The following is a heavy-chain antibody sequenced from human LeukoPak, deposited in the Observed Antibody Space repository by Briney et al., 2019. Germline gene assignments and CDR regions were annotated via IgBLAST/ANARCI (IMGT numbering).Heavy chain of an antibody. CDR2: ISHSGST. D-gene: IGHD3-9*01. CDR3: ARDYDILTGYHAFDI. Sequence: SETLSLTCAVSGGSLSSRNRWSWVRQPPGKGLEWIAEISHSGSTNYNPSLKSRVTISVDKSKNQFSLKLSSVTAADTAVYYCARDYDILTGYHAFDIWGQGTLVTVSS. V-gene: IGHV4-4*02. CDR1: GGSLSSRNR. J-gene: IGHJ3*02.